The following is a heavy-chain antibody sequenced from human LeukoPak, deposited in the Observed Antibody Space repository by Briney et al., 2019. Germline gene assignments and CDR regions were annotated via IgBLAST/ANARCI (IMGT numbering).Heavy chain of an antibody. D-gene: IGHD5-12*01. CDR1: GFTFSNHT. Sequence: GGSLRLSCAASGFTFSNHTMHWVRQAPGKGLEWVAVISYDGSNEYYADSVKSRFTISRHISKNTLYLQMNSLRADDTAVYFCATNSGYDYLLPFDYWGQGTLVTVSS. CDR2: ISYDGSNE. V-gene: IGHV3-30-3*01. J-gene: IGHJ4*02. CDR3: ATNSGYDYLLPFDY.